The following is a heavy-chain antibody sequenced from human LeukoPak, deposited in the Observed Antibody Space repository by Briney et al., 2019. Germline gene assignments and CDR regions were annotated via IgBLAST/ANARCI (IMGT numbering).Heavy chain of an antibody. Sequence: GGSLTLSCTAFSTYFISWVRQAPGQGLEWVANIKQDGSERYYVDSVKGRFTVSRDNAKNSLYLQMSSLRAEDTAVYYCARVVVPAAKLRCIYSDYWGQGTLVTVSS. CDR1: STYF. D-gene: IGHD2-2*01. CDR2: IKQDGSER. CDR3: ARVVVPAAKLRCIYSDY. J-gene: IGHJ4*02. V-gene: IGHV3-7*01.